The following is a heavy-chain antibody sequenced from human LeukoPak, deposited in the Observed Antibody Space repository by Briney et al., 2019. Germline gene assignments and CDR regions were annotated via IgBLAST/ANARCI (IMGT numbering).Heavy chain of an antibody. D-gene: IGHD1-26*01. CDR1: GFTFSNYG. Sequence: GGSLRLSCATSGFTFSNYGMHWVRQAPGKGLEWVAFIRYDGRSQYYANSVKGRFTISRDNAKNSLYLQMNSLRDEDTAVYYCARESGAISRGYWGQGTLVTVSS. V-gene: IGHV3-30*02. CDR3: ARESGAISRGY. CDR2: IRYDGRSQ. J-gene: IGHJ4*02.